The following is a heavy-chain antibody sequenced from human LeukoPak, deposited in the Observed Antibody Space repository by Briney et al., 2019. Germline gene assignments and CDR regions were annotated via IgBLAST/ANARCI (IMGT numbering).Heavy chain of an antibody. Sequence: GGSLRLSCAASGFTFSSYWMSWVRQAPGKGLEWVANIKQDGSEKYYVDSVKGRFTISRDNAKNSLYLQMNSLRAEDTAVYYCARARDNWGRAFDIWGQGTMVTVSS. V-gene: IGHV3-7*01. J-gene: IGHJ3*02. CDR1: GFTFSSYW. D-gene: IGHD7-27*01. CDR2: IKQDGSEK. CDR3: ARARDNWGRAFDI.